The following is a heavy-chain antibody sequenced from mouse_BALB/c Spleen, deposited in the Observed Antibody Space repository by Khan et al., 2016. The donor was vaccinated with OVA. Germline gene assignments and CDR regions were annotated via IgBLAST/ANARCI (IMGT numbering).Heavy chain of an antibody. D-gene: IGHD1-1*01. J-gene: IGHJ2*01. CDR1: GYTFINYW. Sequence: QVQLQQSGAELAKPGASVKMSCKASGYTFINYWILWVKQRPGQGLEWIGYNNPSTGYTEYNQNFKDKATLTADTSSSTAYMQLGNLTSDDSAVYYCARRGLRWDFDYWGQGTTLTVSS. V-gene: IGHV1-7*01. CDR2: NNPSTGYT. CDR3: ARRGLRWDFDY.